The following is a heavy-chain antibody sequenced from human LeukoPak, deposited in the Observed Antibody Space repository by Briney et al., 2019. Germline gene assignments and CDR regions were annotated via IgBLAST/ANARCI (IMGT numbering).Heavy chain of an antibody. D-gene: IGHD3-22*01. Sequence: SETLSLTCTVSGGSIGSYYWSWIRQPPGKGREWIGYIYYSGSTNYNPSLKSRVTISVDTSKNQFSLKLSSVTAADTAVYYCATTVVDYYDSSGYYLDYWGQGTLVTVSS. J-gene: IGHJ4*02. CDR3: ATTVVDYYDSSGYYLDY. CDR1: GGSIGSYY. CDR2: IYYSGST. V-gene: IGHV4-59*01.